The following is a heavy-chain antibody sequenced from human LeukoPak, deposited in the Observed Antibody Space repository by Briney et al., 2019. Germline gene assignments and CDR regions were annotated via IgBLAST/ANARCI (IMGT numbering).Heavy chain of an antibody. CDR2: ISSSGSTI. CDR3: ARPRYYGDYPWPYFDY. J-gene: IGHJ4*02. CDR1: GFTFSDYY. Sequence: GGSLRLSCAASGFTFSDYYMSWIRQAPGKGLEWVSYISSSGSTIYYADSVKGRFTISRDNAKNSLYLQMNSLRAEDTAVYYCARPRYYGDYPWPYFDYWGQGTLVTVSS. V-gene: IGHV3-11*01. D-gene: IGHD4-17*01.